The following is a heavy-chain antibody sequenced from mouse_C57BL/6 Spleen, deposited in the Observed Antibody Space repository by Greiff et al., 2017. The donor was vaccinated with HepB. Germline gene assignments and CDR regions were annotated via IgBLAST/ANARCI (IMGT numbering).Heavy chain of an antibody. Sequence: VHVKQSGTVLARPGASVKMSCKTSGYTFTSYWMHWVKQRPGQGLEWIGAIYPGNSDTSYNQKFKGKAKLTAVTSASTAYMELSSLTNEDSAVYYCTREGDGSTYFDYWGQGTTLTVSS. J-gene: IGHJ2*01. CDR1: GYTFTSYW. V-gene: IGHV1-5*01. CDR3: TREGDGSTYFDY. D-gene: IGHD1-1*01. CDR2: IYPGNSDT.